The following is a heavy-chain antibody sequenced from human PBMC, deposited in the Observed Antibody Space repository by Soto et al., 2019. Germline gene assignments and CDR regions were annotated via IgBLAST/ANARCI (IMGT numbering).Heavy chain of an antibody. CDR3: ARDRGSWEDGGAFFDY. J-gene: IGHJ4*02. CDR2: IYSDGGGGTT. Sequence: EVQLGESGGGLVQPGGSLRLSCAVSGFIVNNNYMSWVRQAPGKRLEWVAVIYSDGGGGTTYYAASVRVRFTISRDNAKNTLYLQMNSLRTEDTAVYYCARDRGSWEDGGAFFDYWGQGTLVTVSS. CDR1: GFIVNNNY. V-gene: IGHV3-66*01. D-gene: IGHD2-15*01.